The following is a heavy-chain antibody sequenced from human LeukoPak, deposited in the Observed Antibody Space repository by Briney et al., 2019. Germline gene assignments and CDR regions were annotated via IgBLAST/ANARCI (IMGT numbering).Heavy chain of an antibody. CDR3: ARGQSSGWFYFDY. CDR1: GFTVSSNY. CDR2: IYSGGST. Sequence: GGSLRLSCAASGFTVSSNYMSWVRQAPGKGVECVSVIYSGGSTYYADPVKGRFTISRDNSKNTLYLQMNSLRAEDTAVYYCARGQSSGWFYFDYWGQGTLVTVSS. V-gene: IGHV3-53*01. D-gene: IGHD6-19*01. J-gene: IGHJ4*02.